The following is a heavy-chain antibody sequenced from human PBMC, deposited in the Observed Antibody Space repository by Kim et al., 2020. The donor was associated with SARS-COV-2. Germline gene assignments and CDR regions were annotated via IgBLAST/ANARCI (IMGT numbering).Heavy chain of an antibody. Sequence: GESLKISCKGFGDSKYWIAWVRQMPGKGLEWMGIIYPGDSDTRYSPSFQGQVTISVDKSINTAYLQWSSLKASDSAMYYCAKHGDTETAISPLDSWGQGTLVTVSS. V-gene: IGHV5-51*01. J-gene: IGHJ4*02. D-gene: IGHD5-18*01. CDR3: AKHGDTETAISPLDS. CDR1: GDSKYW. CDR2: IYPGDSDT.